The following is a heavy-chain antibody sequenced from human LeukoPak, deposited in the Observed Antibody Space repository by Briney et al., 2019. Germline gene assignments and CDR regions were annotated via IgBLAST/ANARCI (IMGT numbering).Heavy chain of an antibody. V-gene: IGHV3-23*01. CDR2: ISGSGGST. CDR1: GFTFSSYG. J-gene: IGHJ6*03. CDR3: AKGGLWFGELFRSYYYYIDV. Sequence: GGTLRLSCAASGFTFSSYGMSWVRQAPGKGLEWVSAISGSGGSTYYADSVKGRFTISRDNSKNTLYLQMNSLRAEDTAVYYCAKGGLWFGELFRSYYYYIDVWGKGPTVTISS. D-gene: IGHD3-10*01.